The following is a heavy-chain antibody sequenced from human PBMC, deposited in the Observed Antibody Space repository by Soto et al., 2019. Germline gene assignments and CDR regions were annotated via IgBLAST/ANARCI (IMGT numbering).Heavy chain of an antibody. D-gene: IGHD6-19*01. V-gene: IGHV3-23*01. CDR1: GFTFSYYA. J-gene: IGHJ4*02. Sequence: LRLSCAASGFTFSYYAMSWVRQAPGKGLEWVSAISGSGGTTYYADSVKGRFTISRDNSKNTMYLQVNSLRAEDTAIYYCAQVMNSGWYLAYWGQGTLVTVSS. CDR2: ISGSGGTT. CDR3: AQVMNSGWYLAY.